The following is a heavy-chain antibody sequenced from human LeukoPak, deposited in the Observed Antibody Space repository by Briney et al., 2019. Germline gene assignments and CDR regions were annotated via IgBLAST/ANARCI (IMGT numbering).Heavy chain of an antibody. Sequence: QAGGSLRLSCAASGFTFRSYAMSWVRQAPGKGLEWVSGISASGGSTYYADSVKGRFTISRDNSKNTLFLQMNSLRAEDTAVYYCAKLHGADYDILTGYGYWGQGTLVTVSS. CDR2: ISASGGST. CDR3: AKLHGADYDILTGYGY. D-gene: IGHD3-9*01. J-gene: IGHJ4*02. CDR1: GFTFRSYA. V-gene: IGHV3-23*01.